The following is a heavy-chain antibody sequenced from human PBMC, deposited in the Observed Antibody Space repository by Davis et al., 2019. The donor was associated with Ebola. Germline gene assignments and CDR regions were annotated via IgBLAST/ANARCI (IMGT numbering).Heavy chain of an antibody. CDR2: ITGTGGNT. J-gene: IGHJ3*01. CDR3: AKDTSNVWFDV. V-gene: IGHV3-23*01. CDR1: GFTFNSYG. Sequence: GGSLRLSCEGSGFTFNSYGMSWVRQAPGKGLEWVSAITGTGGNTYNADSVKGRFTISRDNSRNTLHLQMDSLRVEDTAIYYCAKDTSNVWFDVWGQGTMVTVSS. D-gene: IGHD6-19*01.